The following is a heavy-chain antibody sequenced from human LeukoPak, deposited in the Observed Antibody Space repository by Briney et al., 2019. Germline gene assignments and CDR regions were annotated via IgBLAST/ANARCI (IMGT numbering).Heavy chain of an antibody. J-gene: IGHJ6*03. V-gene: IGHV5-51*01. Sequence: GESLQISCKGSGYSFTSYWIGWVRQMPGKGLEGMGIIYPGDSDTRYSPSFQGQVTISADKSISTAYLQWSSLKASDTAMYYCARSIVGATYYMDVWGKGTTVTVSS. CDR3: ARSIVGATYYMDV. CDR1: GYSFTSYW. D-gene: IGHD1-26*01. CDR2: IYPGDSDT.